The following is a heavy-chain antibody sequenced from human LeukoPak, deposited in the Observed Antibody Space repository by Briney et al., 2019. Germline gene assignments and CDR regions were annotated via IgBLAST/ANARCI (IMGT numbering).Heavy chain of an antibody. J-gene: IGHJ4*02. V-gene: IGHV4-34*01. D-gene: IGHD2-2*01. CDR3: ARGPGGGVVPAAMDY. CDR2: INHSGST. CDR1: GGSFSGYY. Sequence: SETLSLTCAVYGGSFSGYYWSWIRQPPGKGLDWIGEINHSGSTNYNPSFKSRVTISVDTSKNQFSLKLSSVTAADTAVYYCARGPGGGVVPAAMDYWGQGTLVTVSS.